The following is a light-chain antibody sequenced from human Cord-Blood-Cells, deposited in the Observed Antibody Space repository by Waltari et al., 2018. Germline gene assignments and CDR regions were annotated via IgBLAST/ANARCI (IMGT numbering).Light chain of an antibody. V-gene: IGLV2-14*03. CDR3: SSYTSSSTVV. CDR1: AMNFGGKNY. Sequence: QSALTQPASVSGPPGQSVPPPSPVTAMNFGGKNYSPWYQHNPGKAPKLMFYDVSNRPSGVSNRFSGSKSGNTASLTISGLQAEDEADYYCSSYTSSSTVVFGGGTKLTVL. J-gene: IGLJ2*01. CDR2: DVS.